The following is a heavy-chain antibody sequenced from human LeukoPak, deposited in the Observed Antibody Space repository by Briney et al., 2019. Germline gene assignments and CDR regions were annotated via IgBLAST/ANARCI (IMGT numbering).Heavy chain of an antibody. D-gene: IGHD3/OR15-3a*01. CDR1: GGSISSYY. CDR2: IYGSGST. Sequence: SETLSLTCTVSGGSISSYYWSWIRQPPGKGLEWIGHIYGSGSTNYNPSLKSRVTLSVDTSKNQFSLKLSSVTAADTAVYYCARGPLSSRTTWTWFDPWGQGTLVTVSS. V-gene: IGHV4-59*01. CDR3: ARGPLSSRTTWTWFDP. J-gene: IGHJ5*02.